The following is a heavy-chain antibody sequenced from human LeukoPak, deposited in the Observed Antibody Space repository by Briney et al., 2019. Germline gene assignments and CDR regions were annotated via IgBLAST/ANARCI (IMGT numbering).Heavy chain of an antibody. D-gene: IGHD2-8*01. CDR2: INHSGST. J-gene: IGHJ4*02. Sequence: KPSETLSLTCAVYGGSFSGYYWSWIRQPPVKGLEWIGEINHSGSTNYNPSLKSRVTISVDTSKNQFSLKLSSVTAADTAVYYCARARNGYSTNGVCYSYNGYYFDYWGQGTLVTVSS. V-gene: IGHV4-34*01. CDR3: ARARNGYSTNGVCYSYNGYYFDY. CDR1: GGSFSGYY.